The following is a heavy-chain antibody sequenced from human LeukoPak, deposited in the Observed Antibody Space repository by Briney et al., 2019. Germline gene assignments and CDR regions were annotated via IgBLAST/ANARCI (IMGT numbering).Heavy chain of an antibody. CDR1: GGSINNYY. D-gene: IGHD3-22*01. CDR2: IYYSGST. V-gene: IGHV4-59*01. CDR3: ARHRGSGYPYFDY. Sequence: PSETLSLTCTVSGGSINNYYWSWIRQPPGKGLKWIGYIYYSGSTNYNPSLKSRVTISVDTSKNQFSLKLSSLTAADTAVYYCARHRGSGYPYFDYWGQGTLVTVSS. J-gene: IGHJ4*02.